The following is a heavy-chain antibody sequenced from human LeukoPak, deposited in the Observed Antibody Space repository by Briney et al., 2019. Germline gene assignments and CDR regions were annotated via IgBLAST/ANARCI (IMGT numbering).Heavy chain of an antibody. D-gene: IGHD3-22*01. CDR3: ARCDDTRGYQLDY. CDR2: IIPILNIA. Sequence: SVKVSCKASGGTFSSYGIIWVRQAPGQGLEWMGRIIPILNIADYAQKFQGRVTITADTSTSTAYMELSSLRSEDTAVYYCARCDDTRGYQLDYWGQGTLVTVSS. CDR1: GGTFSSYG. V-gene: IGHV1-69*04. J-gene: IGHJ4*02.